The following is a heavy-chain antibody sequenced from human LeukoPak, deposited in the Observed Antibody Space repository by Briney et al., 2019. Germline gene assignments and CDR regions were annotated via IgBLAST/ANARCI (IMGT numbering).Heavy chain of an antibody. Sequence: GGSLRLSCAASGFTFSNYAMNWVRQAPGKGLEWVSTISGSGGSTNYADSVKGRFTISRDNSKNTMYLQMNSLRAEDTAVYYCASGGGYSSAWHSSDYWGQGTLVTVSS. V-gene: IGHV3-23*01. CDR2: ISGSGGST. CDR1: GFTFSNYA. J-gene: IGHJ4*02. CDR3: ASGGGYSSAWHSSDY. D-gene: IGHD6-19*01.